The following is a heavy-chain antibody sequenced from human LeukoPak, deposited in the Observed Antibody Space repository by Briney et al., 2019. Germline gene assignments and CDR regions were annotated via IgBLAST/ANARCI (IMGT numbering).Heavy chain of an antibody. Sequence: GESLKISCKGSGYSFPNYWIAWVRQLPGKGLEWMGIIYPGDSDTRYSPSFQGQVTISADKSISTAYLQWSSLKASDTAMYYCARSPMNYDFWSGYYTGLLDYWGQGTLVTVSS. V-gene: IGHV5-51*01. J-gene: IGHJ4*02. CDR1: GYSFPNYW. CDR3: ARSPMNYDFWSGYYTGLLDY. D-gene: IGHD3-3*01. CDR2: IYPGDSDT.